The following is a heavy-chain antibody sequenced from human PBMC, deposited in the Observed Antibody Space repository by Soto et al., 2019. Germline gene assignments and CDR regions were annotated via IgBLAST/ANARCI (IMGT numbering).Heavy chain of an antibody. CDR2: INNDGSIT. CDR3: ARDPYYYSYYGLDV. Sequence: EVQLVESGGGLVQPGGSLRLSCAASGFAFSSHWMHWVRQAPGKGLVWVSRINNDGSITTNTDSVKGRFTISRDNAKNTLFLEMNSLRVEDTAVYYCARDPYYYSYYGLDVWGQGTTVIVSS. V-gene: IGHV3-74*01. CDR1: GFAFSSHW. J-gene: IGHJ6*02.